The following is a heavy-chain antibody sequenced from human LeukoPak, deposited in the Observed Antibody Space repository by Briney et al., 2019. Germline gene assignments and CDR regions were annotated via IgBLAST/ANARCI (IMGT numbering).Heavy chain of an antibody. CDR2: VGTAGDA. CDR3: VRRDGYNSLDQ. J-gene: IGHJ4*02. CDR1: GFNFSSYD. Sequence: GGSLRLSCAAPGFNFSSYDMHWVRQPTGKGLEWVSSVGTAGDAYYPGYVKGRFTISRENAKNSLYLQMSSLRAGDTAVYYCVRRDGYNSLDQWGQGTLVTVSS. D-gene: IGHD5-24*01. V-gene: IGHV3-13*01.